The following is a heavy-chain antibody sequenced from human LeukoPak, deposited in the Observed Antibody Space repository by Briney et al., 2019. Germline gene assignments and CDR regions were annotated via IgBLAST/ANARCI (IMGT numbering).Heavy chain of an antibody. CDR2: IKQDGSEK. D-gene: IGHD5-18*01. CDR1: GFTFSSYW. Sequence: GGSLRLSCAASGFTFSSYWMSWVRQAPGKGLEGVANIKQDGSEKYYVDSVKGRFTISRDNAKNSLYLQMNSLRAEDTAVYYCARGGRGYSYGYGGLDYWGQGTLVTVSS. J-gene: IGHJ4*02. V-gene: IGHV3-7*04. CDR3: ARGGRGYSYGYGGLDY.